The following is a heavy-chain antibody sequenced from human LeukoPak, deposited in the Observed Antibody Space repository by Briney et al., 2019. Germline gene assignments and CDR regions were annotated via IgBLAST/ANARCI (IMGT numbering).Heavy chain of an antibody. D-gene: IGHD6-19*01. V-gene: IGHV3-23*01. Sequence: GGSLRPSCAASGFTFSSYAMSWVRQAPGKGLEWVSAISGSGGSTYYADSVKGRFTISRDNSKNTLYLQMNSLRAEDTAVYYCAKDPSSGWSSFDYWGQGTLVTVSS. J-gene: IGHJ4*02. CDR3: AKDPSSGWSSFDY. CDR2: ISGSGGST. CDR1: GFTFSSYA.